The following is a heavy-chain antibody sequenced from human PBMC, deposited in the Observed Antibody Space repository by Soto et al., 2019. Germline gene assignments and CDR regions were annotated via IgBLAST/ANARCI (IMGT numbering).Heavy chain of an antibody. D-gene: IGHD2-15*01. J-gene: IGHJ5*02. CDR1: GCSISSGDYY. V-gene: IGHV4-30-4*01. CDR2: IYYSGST. Sequence: SETLSLTCPVSGCSISSGDYYWSWIRQPPGKGLEWIGYIYYSGSTYYNPSLKSRVTISVDTSKNQFSLKLSSVTAADTAVYYCARDRGYCSGGSCYDWFDPWGQGTQVTVSS. CDR3: ARDRGYCSGGSCYDWFDP.